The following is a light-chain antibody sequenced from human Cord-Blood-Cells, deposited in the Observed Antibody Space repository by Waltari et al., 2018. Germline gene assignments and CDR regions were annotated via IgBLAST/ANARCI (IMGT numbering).Light chain of an antibody. V-gene: IGLV1-47*01. CDR2: RNN. CDR3: AAWDDSLSAWV. Sequence: QSVLTHPPSASGTPGQRVTLPSSGTSPTLGRNYTSRYHQLPGTAPKLLIYRNNQRPSGVPDRFSGSKSGTSASLAISGLRSEDEADYYCAAWDDSLSAWVFGGGTKLTVL. CDR1: SPTLGRNY. J-gene: IGLJ3*02.